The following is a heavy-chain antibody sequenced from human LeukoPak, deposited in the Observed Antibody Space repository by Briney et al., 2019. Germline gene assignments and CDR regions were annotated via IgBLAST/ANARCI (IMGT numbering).Heavy chain of an antibody. CDR1: GYTFTGYY. CDR2: INPNSGGT. Sequence: ASVKVSCKAPGYTFTGYYMHWVRQAPGQGLEWMGWINPNSGGTNYAQKFQGRVTMTRDTSISTAYMELSRLRSDDTAVYYCARVAHEGYYYYYYMDVWGKGTTVTVSS. J-gene: IGHJ6*03. CDR3: ARVAHEGYYYYYYMDV. V-gene: IGHV1-2*02.